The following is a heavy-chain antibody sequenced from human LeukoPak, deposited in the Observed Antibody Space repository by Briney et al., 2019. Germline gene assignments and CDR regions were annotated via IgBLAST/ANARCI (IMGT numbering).Heavy chain of an antibody. V-gene: IGHV3-74*01. CDR3: ARGWNTTPRSGFDI. J-gene: IGHJ3*02. CDR2: ITNDGSST. CDR1: GLTFSSHW. Sequence: PGGSLRPSCAASGLTFSSHWMHWVRQAPGKGLVWVSRITNDGSSTTYADSVKGRFTISRDNVKNTLFLQMNSLGAEDTALYYCARGWNTTPRSGFDIWGLGTMVTVSS. D-gene: IGHD1/OR15-1a*01.